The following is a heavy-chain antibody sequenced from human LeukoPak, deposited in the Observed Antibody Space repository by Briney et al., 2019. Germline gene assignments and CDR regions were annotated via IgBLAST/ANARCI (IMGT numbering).Heavy chain of an antibody. J-gene: IGHJ4*02. CDR2: ISGSGGST. D-gene: IGHD6-19*01. Sequence: PGGSLRLSCAVSGFTFSNYAMSWVRLAPGKGLEWVSSISGSGGSTYYADSVKGRFTISRDNSKNTLYVQMNSLRAEDTAVYYCAKDSSGWGSGYIDYWGQGTLVTVSS. V-gene: IGHV3-23*01. CDR1: GFTFSNYA. CDR3: AKDSSGWGSGYIDY.